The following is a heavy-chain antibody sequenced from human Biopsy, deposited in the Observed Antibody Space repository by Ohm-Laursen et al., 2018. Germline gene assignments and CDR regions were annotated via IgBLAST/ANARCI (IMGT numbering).Heavy chain of an antibody. D-gene: IGHD2-8*01. Sequence: SLRLSCTASGFTVSNKYMSWVRQAPGKGLEWVPVIYTGGTTHYADSVRGRFTISRNNSKNTLYLQMNSLRAEDTAVYYCARHHCTNGVCLGAYFDYWGQGTLVTVSS. V-gene: IGHV3-53*01. CDR3: ARHHCTNGVCLGAYFDY. CDR2: IYTGGTT. CDR1: GFTVSNKY. J-gene: IGHJ4*02.